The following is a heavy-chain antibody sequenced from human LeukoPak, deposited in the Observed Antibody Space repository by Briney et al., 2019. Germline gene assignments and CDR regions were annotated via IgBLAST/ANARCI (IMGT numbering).Heavy chain of an antibody. V-gene: IGHV5-51*01. D-gene: IGHD2-15*01. CDR2: IYPGDSDT. CDR3: ARYCSGGSCYESGLFDY. J-gene: IGHJ4*02. CDR1: GYSFTSYW. Sequence: GESLKIPCKGSGYSFTSYWIGWVRQMPGKGLEGRGTIYPGDSDTKYSASFQGQVTISADKSISTAYLQWSSLKASDTAMYYCARYCSGGSCYESGLFDYWGQGTLVTVSS.